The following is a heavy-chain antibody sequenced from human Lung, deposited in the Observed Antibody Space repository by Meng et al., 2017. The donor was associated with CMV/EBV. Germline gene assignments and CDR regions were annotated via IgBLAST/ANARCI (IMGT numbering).Heavy chain of an antibody. CDR3: AREGIAVAGTGFDY. CDR2: ISSSGSTI. J-gene: IGHJ4*02. D-gene: IGHD6-19*01. Sequence: GGXXRLXCAASGFTFSSYEMNWVRQAPGKGLEWVSYISSSGSTIYYADSVKGRFTISRDNAKKSLYLQMNSLRAEETAAYYCAREGIAVAGTGFDYWGQGXLVTVSS. V-gene: IGHV3-48*03. CDR1: GFTFSSYE.